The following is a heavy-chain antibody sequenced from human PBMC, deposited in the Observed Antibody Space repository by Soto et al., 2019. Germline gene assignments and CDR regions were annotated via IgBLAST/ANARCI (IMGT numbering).Heavy chain of an antibody. V-gene: IGHV1-69*01. D-gene: IGHD3-16*01. CDR1: GGSFNTFG. Sequence: QLEQSAAEVQKPGSSVKVSCKASGGSFNTFGIIWVRQAPRQGPEWLGRIIPIFGTANYAQNFRGRLTFTADASTITAYMELSSLRSADTAMYYCARDPHSYATRDWLPDCWYFDLWGRGTLVAVSS. CDR3: ARDPHSYATRDWLPDCWYFDL. CDR2: IIPIFGTA. J-gene: IGHJ2*01.